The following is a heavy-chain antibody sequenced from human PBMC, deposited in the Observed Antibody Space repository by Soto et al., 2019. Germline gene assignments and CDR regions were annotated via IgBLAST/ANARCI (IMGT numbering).Heavy chain of an antibody. Sequence: GGSLSLSCAASGFTFSSYGMHWVRQAPGKGLERVAVISYDGSNKYYADSAKGRFTISRDNSKNRLYLKMNSLRAEDTAVYYCAKIYCSSTSCYNSDYYYGMDVWGQVTTVTVSS. CDR2: ISYDGSNK. V-gene: IGHV3-30*18. J-gene: IGHJ6*02. D-gene: IGHD2-2*02. CDR1: GFTFSSYG. CDR3: AKIYCSSTSCYNSDYYYGMDV.